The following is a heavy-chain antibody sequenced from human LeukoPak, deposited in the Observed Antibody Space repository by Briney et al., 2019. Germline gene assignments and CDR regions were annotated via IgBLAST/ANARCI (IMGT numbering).Heavy chain of an antibody. J-gene: IGHJ4*02. CDR3: SRVSSRRFDY. V-gene: IGHV4-39*01. Sequence: SETLSLTCAVSGASIRSGNIHWAWIRQPPGGGLEWIASLSSGGITLYSASLKGRVTIFADTSDYQFFLSLRSVTAADTAVYYCSRVSSRRFDYWGQGNLVTVSS. CDR1: GASIRSGNIH. CDR2: LSSGGIT.